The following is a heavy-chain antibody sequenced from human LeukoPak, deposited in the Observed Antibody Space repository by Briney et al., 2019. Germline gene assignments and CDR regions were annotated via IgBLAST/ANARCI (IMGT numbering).Heavy chain of an antibody. CDR1: GFTFSSYG. CDR2: ISYDGSNK. D-gene: IGHD3-10*01. V-gene: IGHV3-30*18. Sequence: GRSLRLSCAASGFTFSSYGMHWVRQAPGKGLEWVAVISYDGSNKYYADSVKGRFTISRDNSKNTLYLQMNSLRAEDTAAYYCAKDPQHYYGSGSYIDYWGQGTLVTVSS. CDR3: AKDPQHYYGSGSYIDY. J-gene: IGHJ4*02.